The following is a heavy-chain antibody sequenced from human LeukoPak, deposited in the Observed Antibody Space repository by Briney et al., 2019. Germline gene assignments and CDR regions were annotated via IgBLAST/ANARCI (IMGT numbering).Heavy chain of an antibody. J-gene: IGHJ4*02. V-gene: IGHV3-21*01. CDR1: GFTFSTYT. Sequence: PRGSLRLSCAASGFTFSTYTMSWVRQAPGKGLEWVSCISSSSSYKYYADSVKGRVTISRDNAKNSLHLQMDSLRAEDTAVYYCARETTTIFGVVPYYFDDWGQGTLVTVSS. CDR3: ARETTTIFGVVPYYFDD. CDR2: ISSSSSYK. D-gene: IGHD3-3*01.